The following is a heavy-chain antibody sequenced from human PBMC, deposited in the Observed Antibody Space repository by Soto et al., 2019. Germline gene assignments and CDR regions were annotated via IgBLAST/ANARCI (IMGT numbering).Heavy chain of an antibody. V-gene: IGHV4-59*01. Sequence: SETLSLTCTVSGGSISSYYWSWIRQPPGKGLEWIGYIYYSGSTNYNPSPKSRVTISVDTSKNQFSLKLSSVTAADTAVYYCARAPLLWFGEFSYYFDYWGQGTLVTAPQ. J-gene: IGHJ4*02. CDR2: IYYSGST. D-gene: IGHD3-10*01. CDR3: ARAPLLWFGEFSYYFDY. CDR1: GGSISSYY.